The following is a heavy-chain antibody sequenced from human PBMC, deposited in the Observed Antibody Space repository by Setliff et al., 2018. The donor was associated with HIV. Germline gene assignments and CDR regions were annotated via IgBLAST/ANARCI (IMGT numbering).Heavy chain of an antibody. Sequence: HPGGSLRLSCAASGFTVSSNYMSWVRQAPGKGLEWVSVIYSGYSTYYADSVRGRFTISRDNSKNTLYLQMNSLRVDDTAVYYCAREAGYGEQWLISGFPWGQGTLVTVSS. D-gene: IGHD6-19*01. CDR1: GFTVSSNY. J-gene: IGHJ5*02. CDR3: AREAGYGEQWLISGFP. CDR2: IYSGYST. V-gene: IGHV3-66*02.